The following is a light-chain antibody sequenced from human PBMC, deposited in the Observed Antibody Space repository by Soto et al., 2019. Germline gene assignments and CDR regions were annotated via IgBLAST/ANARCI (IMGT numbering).Light chain of an antibody. J-gene: IGKJ3*01. CDR3: QQRSTSPTFT. Sequence: EIVFAQSPATLSLSPGERATITGGASHSVSTSLAWYQPKPGQAPRLLIYDASNRATGIPARFSGSRSGADFTLTIGSLEPEDFAAYYCQQRSTSPTFTFGPGTKVDIK. CDR2: DAS. V-gene: IGKV3-11*01. CDR1: HSVSTS.